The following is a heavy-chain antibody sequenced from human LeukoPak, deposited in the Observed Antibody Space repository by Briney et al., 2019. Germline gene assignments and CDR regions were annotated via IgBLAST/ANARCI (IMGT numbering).Heavy chain of an antibody. CDR3: ARDEYSSSRKDY. CDR1: GFTFSSHS. V-gene: IGHV3-21*01. CDR2: ISSGSSYI. Sequence: GGSLRLSCAASGFTFSSHSMNWVRQAPGKGLEWVSSISSGSSYIYYADSVKGRFTISRDNAKNSLYLQMNSLRAEDTAVYYCARDEYSSSRKDYWGQGTLVTVSS. J-gene: IGHJ4*02. D-gene: IGHD6-6*01.